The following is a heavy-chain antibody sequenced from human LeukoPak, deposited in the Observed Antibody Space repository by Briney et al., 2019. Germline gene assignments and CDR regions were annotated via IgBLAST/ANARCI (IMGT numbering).Heavy chain of an antibody. CDR2: IWYDGSNK. J-gene: IGHJ3*02. V-gene: IGHV3-33*01. D-gene: IGHD6-19*01. CDR1: GFTFSSYG. CDR3: ARGSLLYSSGWYVDAFDI. Sequence: GGSLRLSCAASGFTFSSYGMHWVRQAPGKGLEWVAVIWYDGSNKYYADSAKGRFTISRDNSKNTLYLQMNSLRAEDTAVYYCARGSLLYSSGWYVDAFDIWGQGTMVTVSS.